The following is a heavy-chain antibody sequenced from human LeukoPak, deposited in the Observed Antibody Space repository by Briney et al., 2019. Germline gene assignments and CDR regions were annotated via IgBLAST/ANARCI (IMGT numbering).Heavy chain of an antibody. CDR2: IYHSGST. CDR3: ARGRGRGAFDI. D-gene: IGHD3-10*01. J-gene: IGHJ3*02. CDR1: GDSISNGGYY. V-gene: IGHV4-31*03. Sequence: PSETLSLTCTVSGDSISNGGYYWSWIRQHPGKGLEWIGNIYHSGSTDYNPSLKSRVIISVDRSKNQFSLKLSSVTAADTAVYYCARGRGRGAFDIWGQGTMVTVSS.